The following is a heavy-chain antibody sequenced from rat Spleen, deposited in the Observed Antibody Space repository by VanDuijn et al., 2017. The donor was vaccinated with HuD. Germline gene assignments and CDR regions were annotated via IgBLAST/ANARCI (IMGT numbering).Heavy chain of an antibody. Sequence: QVQLKESGPGLVQPSQTLSLTCTVSGFSLTSNGVSWVRQPPGKGLEWITAISSDGTTNYNSPLKSRLSISRDTSKSQVFLKMNSLQTEDTAIYFCIRERYGNPASYYFDYWGQGVMVTVSS. J-gene: IGHJ2*01. CDR3: IRERYGNPASYYFDY. CDR1: GFSLTSNG. D-gene: IGHD1-7*01. V-gene: IGHV2S8*01. CDR2: ISSDGTT.